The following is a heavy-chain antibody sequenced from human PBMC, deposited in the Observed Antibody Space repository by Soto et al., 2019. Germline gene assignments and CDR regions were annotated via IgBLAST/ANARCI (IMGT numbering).Heavy chain of an antibody. V-gene: IGHV1-18*01. D-gene: IGHD2-8*01. CDR3: ARGLRYCTNGVCGGFDP. CDR2: ISAYNGNT. J-gene: IGHJ5*02. CDR1: GYTFTSYG. Sequence: QVQLVQSGAEVKKPGASVKVSCKASGYTFTSYGISWVRQAPGQGLEWMGWISAYNGNTNYAQKLQGRVTMTTDTATSTAYRERRSLRSDDTAVYYCARGLRYCTNGVCGGFDPWGQGTLVTVSS.